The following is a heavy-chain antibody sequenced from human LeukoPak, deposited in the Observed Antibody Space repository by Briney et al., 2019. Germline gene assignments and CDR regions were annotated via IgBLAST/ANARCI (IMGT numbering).Heavy chain of an antibody. D-gene: IGHD3-22*01. CDR2: IYSGGST. V-gene: IGHV3-53*04. J-gene: IGHJ4*02. Sequence: GGSLTLSCAAYGFTVSSNYMSWVRQAPGNGLEWVAVIYSGGSTYYPDSVKARFTISRHNSKNTLYLQMNSLRAEDTAVYYCASGIAEYYYDTSGRSGPLDYWGQGTVVTVSS. CDR1: GFTVSSNY. CDR3: ASGIAEYYYDTSGRSGPLDY.